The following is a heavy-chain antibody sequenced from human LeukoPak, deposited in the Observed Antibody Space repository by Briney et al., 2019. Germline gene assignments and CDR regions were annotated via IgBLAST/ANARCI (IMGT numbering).Heavy chain of an antibody. V-gene: IGHV3-53*04. D-gene: IGHD1-26*01. Sequence: GGSLRLSCAASGFTFSDYYMSWVRQAPGKGLEWVSVIYSGGSTYYADSVKGRFTISRHNSKNTLYLQMNSLRAEDTAVYYCAGEWELDAFDIWGQGTMVTVSS. J-gene: IGHJ3*02. CDR2: IYSGGST. CDR3: AGEWELDAFDI. CDR1: GFTFSDYY.